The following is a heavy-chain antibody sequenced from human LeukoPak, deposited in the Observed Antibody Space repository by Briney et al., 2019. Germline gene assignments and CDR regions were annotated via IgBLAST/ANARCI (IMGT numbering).Heavy chain of an antibody. CDR2: ITSSSST. Sequence: GPSLRLSCAASGFTFSSYSMNWVRQAPGKGLECVSSITSSSSTYYSDSVKGRFTISRDNAKNSLYLQMNSLRVEDTAVYYCARVGFYDFWSGINFFDYWGQGTLVTVSS. D-gene: IGHD3-3*01. J-gene: IGHJ4*02. CDR3: ARVGFYDFWSGINFFDY. V-gene: IGHV3-21*01. CDR1: GFTFSSYS.